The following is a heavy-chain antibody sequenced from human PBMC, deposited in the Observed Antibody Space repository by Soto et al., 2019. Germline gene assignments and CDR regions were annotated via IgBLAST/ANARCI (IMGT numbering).Heavy chain of an antibody. J-gene: IGHJ4*02. CDR3: AKDGVWEPPTRPIVFDY. Sequence: GGSLRLSCAASGFTFSSYAMSWVRQAPGKGLEWVSAISGSGGSTYYADSVKGRFTISKDNSKNTLYLQMNSLRAEDTAVYYCAKDGVWEPPTRPIVFDYWGQGTLVTVSS. V-gene: IGHV3-23*01. D-gene: IGHD1-26*01. CDR1: GFTFSSYA. CDR2: ISGSGGST.